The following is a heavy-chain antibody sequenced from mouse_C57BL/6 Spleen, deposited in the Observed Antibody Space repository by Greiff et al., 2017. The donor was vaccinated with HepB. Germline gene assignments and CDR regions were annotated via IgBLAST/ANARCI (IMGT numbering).Heavy chain of an antibody. V-gene: IGHV14-2*01. J-gene: IGHJ4*01. CDR3: ARGHYYGNYYAMDY. CDR2: IDPEDGET. CDR1: GFNIKDYY. Sequence: QLKQSGAELVKPGASVKLSCTASGFNIKDYYMHWVKQRTEQGLEWIGRIDPEDGETKYAPKFQGKATIKADTSSNTAYLPLSRLTSEDPAVYYGARGHYYGNYYAMDYWGQGTAVTVSS. D-gene: IGHD2-1*01.